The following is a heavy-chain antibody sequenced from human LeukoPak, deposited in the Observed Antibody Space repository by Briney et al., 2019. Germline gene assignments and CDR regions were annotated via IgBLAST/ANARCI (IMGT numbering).Heavy chain of an antibody. CDR3: ARDVAVACMNENTWFDP. D-gene: IGHD6-19*01. V-gene: IGHV4-4*07. CDR1: GGSISSYY. Sequence: SETLSLTCTVSGGSISSYYWSWIRQPAGKGLEWIGRIYTSGGTNYNPSLKSRVTMSVDTSKNQFSLKLSSVTAADTAVYYCARDVAVACMNENTWFDPWGQGTLVTVSS. CDR2: IYTSGGT. J-gene: IGHJ5*02.